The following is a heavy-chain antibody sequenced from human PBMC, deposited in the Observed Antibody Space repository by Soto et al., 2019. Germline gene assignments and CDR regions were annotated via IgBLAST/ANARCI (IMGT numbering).Heavy chain of an antibody. D-gene: IGHD1-26*01. CDR3: AKDRGGSIVGATSAFDI. CDR1: GFTFSSYA. Sequence: GGSLRLSCAASGFTFSSYAMSWVRQAPGKGLEWVSAISGSGGSTYYADSVKGRFTISRDNSKNTLYLQMNSLRAEDTAVYYCAKDRGGSIVGATSAFDIWGQGTMVTVSS. V-gene: IGHV3-23*01. CDR2: ISGSGGST. J-gene: IGHJ3*02.